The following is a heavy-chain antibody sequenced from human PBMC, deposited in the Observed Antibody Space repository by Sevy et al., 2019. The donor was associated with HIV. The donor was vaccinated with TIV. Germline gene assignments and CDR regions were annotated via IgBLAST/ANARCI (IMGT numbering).Heavy chain of an antibody. D-gene: IGHD6-13*01. CDR2: IKEDGSVK. J-gene: IGHJ4*02. Sequence: RGSLRLSCEASGFTFSSYWMSWVRQAPGKGLERVANIKEDGSVKYYVESVKGRFTISRDNAKNSVYLQMNSLRAEDAALYYCVRAIGAAGSYWGLGTLVIVSS. V-gene: IGHV3-7*01. CDR1: GFTFSSYW. CDR3: VRAIGAAGSY.